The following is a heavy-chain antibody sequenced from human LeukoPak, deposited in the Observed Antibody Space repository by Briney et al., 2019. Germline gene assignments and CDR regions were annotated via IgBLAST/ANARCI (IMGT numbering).Heavy chain of an antibody. Sequence: PGGSLRLSSAASGFTFSNYGMHWVRQAPGKGLEWVAFIRYVGSNKYYAESVKGRFTISRDNSNISLYLQMNSLRAEDTAVYYCARDYSNYGDFDYWGQGTLVTVSS. CDR3: ARDYSNYGDFDY. D-gene: IGHD4-11*01. CDR2: IRYVGSNK. CDR1: GFTFSNYG. J-gene: IGHJ4*02. V-gene: IGHV3-30*02.